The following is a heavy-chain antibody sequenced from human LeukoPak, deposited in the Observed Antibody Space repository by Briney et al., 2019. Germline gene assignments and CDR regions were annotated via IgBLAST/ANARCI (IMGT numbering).Heavy chain of an antibody. J-gene: IGHJ4*02. Sequence: GGSLRLSCAASGFTISSHYMSWVRQAPGKGLEQVSVIYSGGDTYYADSVKGRFTISRDTSKNTLYLQMNSLRAEDTAVYYCARLSANSSAYFFDYWGQGTLVTVSS. CDR1: GFTISSHY. CDR3: ARLSANSSAYFFDY. D-gene: IGHD3-22*01. V-gene: IGHV3-66*04. CDR2: IYSGGDT.